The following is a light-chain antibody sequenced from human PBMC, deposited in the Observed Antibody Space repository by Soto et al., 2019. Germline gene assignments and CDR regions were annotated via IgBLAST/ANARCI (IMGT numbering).Light chain of an antibody. Sequence: EIVMTQSPATLSVSPGEGATLSCRASQSVSTSLAWYQQKPGQAPRLLISGASNRATGVPARFSGSGSETEFTLTISSLQSEDFAVYYCQQYNNWWTFGQGTKVEIK. CDR3: QQYNNWWT. CDR2: GAS. CDR1: QSVSTS. V-gene: IGKV3-15*01. J-gene: IGKJ1*01.